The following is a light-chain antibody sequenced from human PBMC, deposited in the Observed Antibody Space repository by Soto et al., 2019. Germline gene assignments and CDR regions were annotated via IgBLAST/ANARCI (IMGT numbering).Light chain of an antibody. Sequence: DIVMTQSPLSLPVTPGEPASISCRSSQSLLHSNGYNYLDWYLQKPGQSPQLLIYLGFNRPSGVPGRFSGSGSGTDFTLKISRVEAEDVGVYYCMQSLQTPRTFGQGTKVEIK. CDR3: MQSLQTPRT. CDR2: LGF. J-gene: IGKJ1*01. V-gene: IGKV2-28*01. CDR1: QSLLHSNGYNY.